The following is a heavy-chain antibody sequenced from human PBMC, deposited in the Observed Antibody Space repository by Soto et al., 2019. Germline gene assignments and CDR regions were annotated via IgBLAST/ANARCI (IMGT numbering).Heavy chain of an antibody. CDR3: ARSIVVVTAADY. V-gene: IGHV1-3*01. D-gene: IGHD2-21*02. CDR2: INAGNGNT. CDR1: GYTFTSYA. Sequence: ASLKVSCKASGYTFTSYAMHWVRQAPGQRLEWMGWINAGNGNTKYSQKFQGRVTITRDTSASTAYMELSSLRSEDTAVYYCARSIVVVTAADYWGQGTLVTVSS. J-gene: IGHJ4*02.